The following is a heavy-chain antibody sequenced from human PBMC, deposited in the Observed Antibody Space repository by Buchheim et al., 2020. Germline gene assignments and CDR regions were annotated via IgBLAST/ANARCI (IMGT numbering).Heavy chain of an antibody. V-gene: IGHV4-31*03. CDR3: ATSRRGTPLVD. Sequence: QVQLQESGPGLVKPAQTLSLICSVSGASISSGNYCWNWIRQRPGQGLEWIGYVYSSGVTYYSPSLRSRLAISLDTSQNQFSLRLRSVTAADTAVYYCATSRRGTPLVDWGQGSL. D-gene: IGHD3-16*01. CDR1: GASISSGNYC. CDR2: VYSSGVT. J-gene: IGHJ4*02.